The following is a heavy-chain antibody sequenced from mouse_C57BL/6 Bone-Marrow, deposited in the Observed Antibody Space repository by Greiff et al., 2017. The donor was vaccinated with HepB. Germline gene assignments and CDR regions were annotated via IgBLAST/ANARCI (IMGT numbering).Heavy chain of an antibody. CDR2: IYPYNGVS. D-gene: IGHD2-4*01. J-gene: IGHJ4*01. Sequence: VQLQQSGPELVKPGASVKISCKASGYSFTGYYMHWVKQSHGNILDWIGYIYPYNGVSSYNQKFKVKATLTVDKSSSTAYMELRSLTSEDSAVYYCARRLRRGGYYAMDYWGQGTSVTVSS. CDR3: ARRLRRGGYYAMDY. CDR1: GYSFTGYY. V-gene: IGHV1-31*01.